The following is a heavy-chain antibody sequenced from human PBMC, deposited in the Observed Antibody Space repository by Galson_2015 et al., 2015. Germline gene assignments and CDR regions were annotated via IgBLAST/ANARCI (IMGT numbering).Heavy chain of an antibody. Sequence: SLRLSCAASGFTFSSYAMHWVRQAPGKGLEWVAVISHDGSNKYYADSVKGRFTISRDNSKNTLYLQMNSLRAEDTAVYYCARDRTSGYYSWYFDLWGRGTLVTVSS. CDR3: ARDRTSGYYSWYFDL. D-gene: IGHD3-22*01. V-gene: IGHV3-30-3*01. J-gene: IGHJ2*01. CDR1: GFTFSSYA. CDR2: ISHDGSNK.